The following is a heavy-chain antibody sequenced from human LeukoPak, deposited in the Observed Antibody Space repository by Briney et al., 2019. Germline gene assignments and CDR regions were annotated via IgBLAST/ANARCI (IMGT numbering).Heavy chain of an antibody. Sequence: SETLSLTCAVYGGSFSGYYWSWIRQPPGKGLEWIGEINHSGSTNYNPSLKSQVTISVDTSKNQFSLKLSSVTAADTAVYYCARGSLSSSWPPFDYWGQGTLVTVSS. CDR1: GGSFSGYY. V-gene: IGHV4-34*01. CDR3: ARGSLSSSWPPFDY. J-gene: IGHJ4*02. CDR2: INHSGST. D-gene: IGHD6-13*01.